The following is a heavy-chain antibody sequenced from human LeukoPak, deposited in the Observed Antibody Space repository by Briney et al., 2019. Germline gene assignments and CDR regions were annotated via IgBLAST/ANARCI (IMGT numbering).Heavy chain of an antibody. V-gene: IGHV4-38-2*01. D-gene: IGHD3-22*01. CDR2: IYYSGST. CDR3: ARMNYYDSSGPIDY. Sequence: GSLRLSCAASGFTFSSYAMSWVRQAPGKGLEWIGSIYYSGSTYYNPSLKSRVTISVDTSKNQFSLKLSSVTAADTAVYYCARMNYYDSSGPIDYWGQGTLVTVSS. J-gene: IGHJ4*02. CDR1: GFTFSSYA.